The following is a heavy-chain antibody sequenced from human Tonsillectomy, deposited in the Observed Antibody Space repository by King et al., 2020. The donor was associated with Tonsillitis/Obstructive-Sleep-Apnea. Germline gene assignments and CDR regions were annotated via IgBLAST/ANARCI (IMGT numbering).Heavy chain of an antibody. Sequence: QLQESGPGLVKPSETLSLTCTISSDSISSYYWSWFRQPPGKGLEWCGYINYSGNTNYNPSLRSRVTISVDTSKNQFSLRLSSVTAADTAVYYCARLLYYDVPMPAVVYYFDYWGQGTLVTVSS. J-gene: IGHJ4*02. CDR2: INYSGNT. V-gene: IGHV4-59*08. CDR3: ARLLYYDVPMPAVVYYFDY. CDR1: SDSISSYY. D-gene: IGHD2-8*02.